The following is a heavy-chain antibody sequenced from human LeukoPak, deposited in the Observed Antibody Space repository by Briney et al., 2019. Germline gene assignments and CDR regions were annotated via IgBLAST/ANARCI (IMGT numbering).Heavy chain of an antibody. V-gene: IGHV4-4*07. Sequence: SETLSLTCNVSGASISSHYWNWIRQPAGKELEWIGRIYNTGSANYNPSLKSRVTMSLDTSRNQISLKLTSVTAADTAVYYCARDRHDYGGNSYYYGMDVWGQGTTVTVSS. D-gene: IGHD4-23*01. CDR3: ARDRHDYGGNSYYYGMDV. CDR2: IYNTGSA. J-gene: IGHJ6*02. CDR1: GASISSHY.